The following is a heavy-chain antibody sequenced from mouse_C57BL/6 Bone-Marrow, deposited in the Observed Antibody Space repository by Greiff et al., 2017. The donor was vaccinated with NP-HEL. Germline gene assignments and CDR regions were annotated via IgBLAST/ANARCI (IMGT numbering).Heavy chain of an antibody. V-gene: IGHV3-6*01. D-gene: IGHD1-1*01. CDR2: ISYDGSN. J-gene: IGHJ1*03. CDR1: GYSITSGYY. CDR3: ARPYDGSSYDWYFDV. Sequence: EVKLLESGPGLVKPSQSLSLTCSVTGYSITSGYYWNWIRQFPGNKLEWMGYISYDGSNNYNPSLKNRISITRDTSKNHFFLKLNSVPTADTATYYCARPYDGSSYDWYFDVWGTGTTVTGSS.